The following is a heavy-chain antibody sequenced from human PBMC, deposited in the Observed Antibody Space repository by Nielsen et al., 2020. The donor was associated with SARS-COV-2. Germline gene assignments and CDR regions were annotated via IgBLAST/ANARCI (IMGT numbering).Heavy chain of an antibody. D-gene: IGHD1-14*01. V-gene: IGHV3-30*02. J-gene: IGHJ4*02. Sequence: GESLKISCAASGFTFSSYGMHWVRQAPGKGLEWVAFIRYDGSNEYYADSVKGRFTISRDNAKNSLYLQMNSLRAEDTAVYYCARALYREVDYWGQGTLVTVSS. CDR1: GFTFSSYG. CDR2: IRYDGSNE. CDR3: ARALYREVDY.